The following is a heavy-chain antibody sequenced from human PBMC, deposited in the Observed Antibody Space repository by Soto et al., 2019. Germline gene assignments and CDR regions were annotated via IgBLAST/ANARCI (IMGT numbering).Heavy chain of an antibody. J-gene: IGHJ6*02. CDR1: GFTFTNYF. CDR2: ISPYDGSE. V-gene: IGHV1-46*01. D-gene: IGHD1-26*01. CDR3: ARGDGRGSRSFYSDDGMDV. Sequence: QVQLVQSGAEVKKPGASVKVSCKASGFTFTNYFFHWVRQAPRQGLEWMGIISPYDGSENYEETLQGRVTMTSDMSPSTGYMEAISPRPQDTAVYYCARGDGRGSRSFYSDDGMDVWGHGTTVIVSS.